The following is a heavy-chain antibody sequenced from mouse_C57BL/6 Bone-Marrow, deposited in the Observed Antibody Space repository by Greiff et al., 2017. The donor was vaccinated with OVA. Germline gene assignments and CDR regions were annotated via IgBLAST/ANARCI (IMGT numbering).Heavy chain of an antibody. J-gene: IGHJ2*01. Sequence: DVQLVESGGGLVQPGGSLSLSCAASGFTFTDYYMSWVRQPPGKALEWLGFIRNKANGYTTEYSASVKGRFTISSDNSQSILYLQMNALGAEDSATYYCAKLYDYGSSYVGYYFDYWGQGTTLTVSS. V-gene: IGHV7-3*03. CDR3: AKLYDYGSSYVGYYFDY. CDR2: IRNKANGYTT. D-gene: IGHD1-1*01. CDR1: GFTFTDYY.